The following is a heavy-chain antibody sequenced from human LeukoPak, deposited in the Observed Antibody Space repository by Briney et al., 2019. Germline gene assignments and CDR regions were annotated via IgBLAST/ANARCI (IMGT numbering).Heavy chain of an antibody. CDR3: VRRHDY. CDR1: GFDFNDNF. J-gene: IGHJ4*02. Sequence: GGSLRLSCVASGFDFNDNFMIWVRQAPGQGLEWISIIYASGGAYHAESVKGRFSAFRDTSKNTIFLQMSNLRAGDTAMYYCVRRHDYWGQGTLVTVSS. V-gene: IGHV3-53*01. CDR2: IYASGGA.